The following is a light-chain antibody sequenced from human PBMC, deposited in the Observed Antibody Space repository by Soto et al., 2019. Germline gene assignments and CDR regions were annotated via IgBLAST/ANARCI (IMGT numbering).Light chain of an antibody. CDR2: EGS. V-gene: IGLV2-23*01. CDR3: CSYAGSSTPAV. J-gene: IGLJ7*01. Sequence: QSVLTQPASVSGSPGQSITISCTGTSSDVGSYNLVSWYQQHPGKAPKLMIYEGSKRPSGVSNRFSGFKSGNTASLTISGLQAEDEADYYCCSYAGSSTPAVFGGGTQLNVL. CDR1: SSDVGSYNL.